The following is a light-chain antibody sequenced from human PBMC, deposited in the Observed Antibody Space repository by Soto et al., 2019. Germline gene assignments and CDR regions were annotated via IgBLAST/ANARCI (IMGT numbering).Light chain of an antibody. V-gene: IGLV4-69*01. CDR2: LNSDGSH. CDR3: QTWVRGIQV. Sequence: QSVLTQSPSASASLGASVKLTCTLSSGHSSYAIAWHQQQPEKGPRYLMKLNSDGSHSKGDGIPDRFSGSSSGAERYLTISSLQSEDEADYYCQTWVRGIQVFGGGTKLTVL. J-gene: IGLJ2*01. CDR1: SGHSSYA.